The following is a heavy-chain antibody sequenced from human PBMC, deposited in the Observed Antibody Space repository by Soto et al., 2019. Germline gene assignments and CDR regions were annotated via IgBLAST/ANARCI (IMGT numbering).Heavy chain of an antibody. Sequence: ASVKVSCKASGYTFTSYAMHWVRQAPGQRLEWMGWINAGNGNTKYSQKFQGRVTITRDTSASTAYMELSSLRSEDTAVYYCAREKIAVAAFDIWGQGTMVTVSS. CDR2: INAGNGNT. V-gene: IGHV1-3*01. J-gene: IGHJ3*02. CDR1: GYTFTSYA. D-gene: IGHD6-19*01. CDR3: AREKIAVAAFDI.